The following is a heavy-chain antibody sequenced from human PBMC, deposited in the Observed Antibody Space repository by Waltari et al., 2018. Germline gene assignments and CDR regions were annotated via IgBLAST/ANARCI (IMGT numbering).Heavy chain of an antibody. D-gene: IGHD4-4*01. CDR1: GFTFSRHW. V-gene: IGHV3-7*01. CDR2: IKEDESEK. CDR3: ARDMGIYTNYAAY. J-gene: IGHJ4*02. Sequence: EVQLVESGGGLVQPGGSLRLSCVASGFTFSRHWMSWLRQAPGKGLEWVANIKEDESEKFYADSVKGRFTISRDNAKNSLYLQMNSLRVEDTAYYYCARDMGIYTNYAAYWGQGTLVTVSS.